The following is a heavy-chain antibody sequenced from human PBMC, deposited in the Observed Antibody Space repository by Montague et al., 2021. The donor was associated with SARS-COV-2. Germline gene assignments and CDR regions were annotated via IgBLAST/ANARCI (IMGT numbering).Heavy chain of an antibody. CDR3: VRVSWYYYGSGAFDY. V-gene: IGHV4-39*07. CDR2: ISHRENT. CDR1: GRSIISTSSY. J-gene: IGHJ4*02. D-gene: IGHD3-10*01. Sequence: SETLSLTCTVSGRSIISTSSYWGWIRQPPGGGLEWIGSISHRENTFYNPSLKSPVTISVDTSKNQFSLKMISATAADTGIYYCVRVSWYYYGSGAFDYWGQGTLDTVSA.